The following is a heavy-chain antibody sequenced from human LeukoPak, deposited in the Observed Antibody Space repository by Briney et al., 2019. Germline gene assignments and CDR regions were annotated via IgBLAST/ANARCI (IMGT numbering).Heavy chain of an antibody. CDR1: GFSFSSYA. Sequence: GASLRLSCAASGFSFSSYAMTWVRQAPGKGLEWVSSIDAGGGDTYHSDSVKGRFTISRDNSMNTMYLQMNSLRADDTAVYYCGRPTKYWLVRGNGVDVWGQGTTVTVSS. CDR2: IDAGGGDT. D-gene: IGHD6-19*01. J-gene: IGHJ6*02. V-gene: IGHV3-23*01. CDR3: GRPTKYWLVRGNGVDV.